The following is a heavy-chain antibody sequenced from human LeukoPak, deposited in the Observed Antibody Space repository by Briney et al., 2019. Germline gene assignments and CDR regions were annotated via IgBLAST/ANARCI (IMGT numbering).Heavy chain of an antibody. Sequence: GSLRLSCAATGLSVSSNFRSWVRQAPVKGLEWVSVIYGGGSTYYADSVKGRFTISRDTPKNTLYLQMNSLRVEDTAVYYCASWPVVWYGEDSWGQGTLFTVSS. J-gene: IGHJ4*02. D-gene: IGHD3-9*01. CDR1: GLSVSSNF. V-gene: IGHV3-53*01. CDR2: IYGGGST. CDR3: ASWPVVWYGEDS.